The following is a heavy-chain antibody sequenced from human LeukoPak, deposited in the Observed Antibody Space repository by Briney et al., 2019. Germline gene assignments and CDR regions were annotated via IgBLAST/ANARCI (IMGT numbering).Heavy chain of an antibody. CDR2: IRYDGSNK. Sequence: GGSLRLSCAASGFTFSSYGMHWVRQAPGKGLEWVAFIRYDGSNKYYADSVKGRFTISRDNSKNTLYLQMNSLRAEGTAVYYCAKDLWYQPLMGYWGQGTLVTVSS. CDR3: AKDLWYQPLMGY. V-gene: IGHV3-30*02. J-gene: IGHJ4*02. D-gene: IGHD2-2*01. CDR1: GFTFSSYG.